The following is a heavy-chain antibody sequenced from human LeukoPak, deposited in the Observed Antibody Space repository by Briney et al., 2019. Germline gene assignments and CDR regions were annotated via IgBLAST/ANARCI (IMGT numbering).Heavy chain of an antibody. CDR1: GGSINTYF. D-gene: IGHD6-19*01. J-gene: IGHJ1*01. V-gene: IGHV4-59*01. CDR2: IYYSGSA. Sequence: SETLSLTCTVSGGSINTYFWSWIRQPPGKGLQWIGYIYYSGSANYNLSLKSRVTISLDTSKNQFSLKLSSVTAADTAVYYCARGVTGGWYGDFQHWGQGTLVTVSS. CDR3: ARGVTGGWYGDFQH.